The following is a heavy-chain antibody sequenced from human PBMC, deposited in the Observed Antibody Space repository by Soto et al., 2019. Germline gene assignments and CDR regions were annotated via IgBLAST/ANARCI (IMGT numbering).Heavy chain of an antibody. CDR3: ARHDLDYGDATFGY. CDR2: IYYSGST. Sequence: QLQLQESGPGLVKPSETLSLTCTVSGGSISSSSYYWGWIRQPPGKGLEWIGSIYYSGSTYYNPSLKRRVTISVDTSKNQFSLKLSSVTAADTAVYYCARHDLDYGDATFGYWGQGTLVTVSS. CDR1: GGSISSSSYY. D-gene: IGHD4-17*01. J-gene: IGHJ4*02. V-gene: IGHV4-39*01.